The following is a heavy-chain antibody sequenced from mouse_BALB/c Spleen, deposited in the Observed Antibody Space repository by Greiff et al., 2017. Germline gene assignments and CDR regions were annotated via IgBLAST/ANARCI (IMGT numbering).Heavy chain of an antibody. CDR1: GFTFSNYW. J-gene: IGHJ4*01. V-gene: IGHV6-6*02. D-gene: IGHD1-2*01. CDR2: IRLKSNNYAT. CDR3: TPHYYGHDYYAMDY. Sequence: EVKLQESGGGLVQPGGSMKLSCVASGFTFSNYWMNWVRQSPEKGLEWVAEIRLKSNNYATHYAESVKGRFTISRDDSKSSVYLQMNNLRAEDTGIYYCTPHYYGHDYYAMDYWGQGTSVTVSS.